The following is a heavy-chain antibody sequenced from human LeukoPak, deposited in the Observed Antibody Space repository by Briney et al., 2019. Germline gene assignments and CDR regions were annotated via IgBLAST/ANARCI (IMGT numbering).Heavy chain of an antibody. Sequence: SETLSLTCAVYGGTFSGYYWSWIRQPPGKGLEWIGEINHNGNYNPSLKSRVTISVDTSKNQFSLKLSSVTAADTAVYFCARSGSPSTTRRGKEGPHPYMDVWGKGTTVTVSS. CDR3: ARSGSPSTTRRGKEGPHPYMDV. D-gene: IGHD2-15*01. CDR2: INHNG. J-gene: IGHJ6*03. V-gene: IGHV4-34*01. CDR1: GGTFSGYY.